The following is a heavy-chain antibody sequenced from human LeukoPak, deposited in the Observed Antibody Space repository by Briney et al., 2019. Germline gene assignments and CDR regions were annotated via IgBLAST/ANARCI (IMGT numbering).Heavy chain of an antibody. CDR2: IYTSGST. V-gene: IGHV4-61*02. D-gene: IGHD3-10*01. CDR1: GGSISSGSYY. CDR3: ARDYYGSGSPGWFDP. Sequence: SQTLSLTCTVSGGSISSGSYYWSWIRQPAGKGLEWIGRIYTSGSTNYNPSLKSRVTISVDTSKNQFSLKLSSVTAADTAVYYCARDYYGSGSPGWFDPWGQGTLVTVSS. J-gene: IGHJ5*02.